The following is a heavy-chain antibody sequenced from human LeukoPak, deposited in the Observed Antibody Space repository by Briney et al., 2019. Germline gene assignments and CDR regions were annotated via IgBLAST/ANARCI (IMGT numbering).Heavy chain of an antibody. CDR1: GFTFSSYW. V-gene: IGHV3-7*01. D-gene: IGHD6-13*01. J-gene: IGHJ4*02. Sequence: GGSLRLSCAASGFTFSSYWMSWVRQAPGKGLEWVANIKQDGSEKYYVDSVKGRFTISRDNAKNSLYLQMNSLRAEDTAVYYCARDHFAIAAAGTFDYWGQGTLVTVSS. CDR3: ARDHFAIAAAGTFDY. CDR2: IKQDGSEK.